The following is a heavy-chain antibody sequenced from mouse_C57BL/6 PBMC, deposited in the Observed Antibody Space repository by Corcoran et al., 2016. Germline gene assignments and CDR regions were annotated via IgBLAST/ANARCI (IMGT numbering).Heavy chain of an antibody. J-gene: IGHJ2*01. Sequence: DVQLRESGPGLVKPSQSLSLTCSVTGYSITSGYYWNWIRQFPGNKLEWMGYISYDGSNNYNPSLKNRISITRDTSKNQFFLKLNSVTTEDTATYYCASYSNLDYWGQGTTLTVSS. CDR3: ASYSNLDY. V-gene: IGHV3-6*01. CDR2: ISYDGSN. D-gene: IGHD2-5*01. CDR1: GYSITSGYY.